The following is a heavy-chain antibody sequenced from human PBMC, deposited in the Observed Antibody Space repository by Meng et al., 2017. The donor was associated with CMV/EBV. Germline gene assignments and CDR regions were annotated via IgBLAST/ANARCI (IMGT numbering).Heavy chain of an antibody. J-gene: IGHJ4*02. CDR2: ISSSSSTI. D-gene: IGHD4-23*01. V-gene: IGHV3-48*02. CDR1: GFTFSSYS. Sequence: GESLKISCAASGFTFSSYSMNWVRQAPGKGLEWVSYISSSSSTIYYADSMKGRFTISRDNAKNSLYLQMNSLREEDTAVYYCARVGRWGGYWGQGTLVTVSS. CDR3: ARVGRWGGY.